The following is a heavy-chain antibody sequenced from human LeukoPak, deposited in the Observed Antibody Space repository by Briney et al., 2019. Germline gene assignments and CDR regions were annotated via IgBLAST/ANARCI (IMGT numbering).Heavy chain of an antibody. D-gene: IGHD3-22*01. CDR1: GFTFSSYA. J-gene: IGHJ4*02. CDR3: AKGGGFYESSGYLDY. V-gene: IGHV3-23*01. Sequence: GGSLRLSCAASGFTFSSYAMIWVRQAPGKGLEWVSGISANSDSTYYADSQKGRFTISRDNSKNTLYLQMNSLRAEDIAVYYCAKGGGFYESSGYLDYWGQGTLVTVSS. CDR2: ISANSDST.